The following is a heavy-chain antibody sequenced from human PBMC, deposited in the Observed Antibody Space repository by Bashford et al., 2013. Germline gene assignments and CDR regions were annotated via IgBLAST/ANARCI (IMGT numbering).Heavy chain of an antibody. D-gene: IGHD3-3*01. CDR2: ISAYNGNT. CDR1: GYTFTSYG. J-gene: IGHJ6*02. V-gene: IGHV1-18*01. Sequence: ASVKVSCKASGYTFTSYGISWVRQAPGQGLEWMGWISAYNGNTNFAQKLQGRVTMTTDTSTSTAYMELRSLRSDDTAVYYCARVKGRGYVFLEWLSSRSYGMDVVGPRGPRSPSP. CDR3: ARVKGRGYVFLEWLSSRSYGMDV.